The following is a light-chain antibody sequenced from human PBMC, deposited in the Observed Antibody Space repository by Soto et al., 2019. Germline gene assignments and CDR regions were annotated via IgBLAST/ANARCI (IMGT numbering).Light chain of an antibody. J-gene: IGKJ1*01. Sequence: EIVMTQSTATLSVSPGERATLSCRASQNVGNNLVWYQQKPGQAPRLLIYGTSTRATGIPDRFSGSGSGTGFTLIISRLEPEDFAVYYCQQYGSSRTFGQVTKVDIK. CDR1: QNVGNN. CDR3: QQYGSSRT. V-gene: IGKV3-20*01. CDR2: GTS.